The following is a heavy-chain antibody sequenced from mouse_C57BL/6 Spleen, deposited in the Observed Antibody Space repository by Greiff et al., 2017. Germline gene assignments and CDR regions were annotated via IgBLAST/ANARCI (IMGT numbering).Heavy chain of an antibody. CDR3: ARDYGSSRWIAY. V-gene: IGHV1-53*01. Sequence: QVHVKQPGTELVKPGASVKLSCKASGYTFTSYWMHWVKQRPGQGLAWIGNINPSNGGTNYNEKFKSKATLTVDKSSSTAYMQLSSLTSEDSAVYYCARDYGSSRWIAYWGQGTLVTVSA. CDR1: GYTFTSYW. CDR2: INPSNGGT. D-gene: IGHD1-1*01. J-gene: IGHJ3*01.